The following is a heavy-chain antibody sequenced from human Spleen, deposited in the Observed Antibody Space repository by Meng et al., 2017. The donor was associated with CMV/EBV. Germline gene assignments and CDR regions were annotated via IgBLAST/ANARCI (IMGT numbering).Heavy chain of an antibody. V-gene: IGHV3-21*01. J-gene: IGHJ6*02. CDR1: GFTFSSYD. D-gene: IGHD6-13*01. CDR2: ITSGVRSGRTYI. CDR3: ARHIAVAGTWTSRLYYYYGMDV. Sequence: GESLKISCTASGFTFSSYDMNWIRQGPGKGLEWVSSITSGVRSGRTYIYYADSVKGRFTISRDNAKNSLYLQMDTLRADDTAVYYCARHIAVAGTWTSRLYYYYGMDVWGQGTTVTVSS.